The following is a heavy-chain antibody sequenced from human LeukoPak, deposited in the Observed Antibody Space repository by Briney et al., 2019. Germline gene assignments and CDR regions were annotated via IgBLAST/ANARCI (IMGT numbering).Heavy chain of an antibody. D-gene: IGHD3-10*01. Sequence: KTGRSLRFSCAASGFTFSSYAMHWVRQAPGKGLEWVAVISYDGSNKYYADSVKGRFTISRDNSKNTLYLQMNSLRAEDTAVYYCARDPYYYGSGSYSGGDYWGQGTLVTVSS. CDR1: GFTFSSYA. V-gene: IGHV3-30-3*01. CDR2: ISYDGSNK. CDR3: ARDPYYYGSGSYSGGDY. J-gene: IGHJ4*02.